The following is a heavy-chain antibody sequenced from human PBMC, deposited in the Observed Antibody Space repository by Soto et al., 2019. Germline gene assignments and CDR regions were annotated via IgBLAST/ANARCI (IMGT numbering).Heavy chain of an antibody. CDR1: GYTFTSYA. V-gene: IGHV1-3*01. CDR2: INAGNGNT. CDR3: ATLGWADPSRGTASPGATVYYYFGMDA. J-gene: IGHJ6*02. D-gene: IGHD5-18*01. Sequence: ASVKVSCKASGYTFTSYAMHWVRQAPGQRLEWMGCINAGNGNTKYSQKVQGRVTITRDTSASTAYMELSSLRSEDTAVSYCATLGWADPSRGTASPGATVYYYFGMDAWGQGTTVTVS.